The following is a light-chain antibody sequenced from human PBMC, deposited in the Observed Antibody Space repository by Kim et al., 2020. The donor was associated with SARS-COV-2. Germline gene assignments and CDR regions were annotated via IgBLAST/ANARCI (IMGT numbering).Light chain of an antibody. CDR2: DAS. CDR1: QSVNGH. Sequence: EIVLTQSPATLSLSPGERATLSCRVSQSVNGHLAWYQQKPGRAPRLLIYDASSRATGIPARFSGSGSGADFTLTISPLEPEDFAVYYCQQRFNWPPYTFGQGTKLEI. J-gene: IGKJ2*01. CDR3: QQRFNWPPYT. V-gene: IGKV3-11*01.